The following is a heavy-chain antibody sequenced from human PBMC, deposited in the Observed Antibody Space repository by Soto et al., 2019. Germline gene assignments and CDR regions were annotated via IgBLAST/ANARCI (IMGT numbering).Heavy chain of an antibody. CDR3: AKEGTGLYNAFDI. J-gene: IGHJ3*02. V-gene: IGHV3-30*18. Sequence: QVELVESGGGVVRPGRSLRLSCAASRFPFSYYAMHWARQAPGKGLEFVAVLLDDGSKYYADSVKGRFTISKDNSMKTVDLEMSSLRPEDTALYYCAKEGTGLYNAFDIWGQGTMVTVS. D-gene: IGHD3-10*01. CDR1: RFPFSYYA. CDR2: LLDDGSK.